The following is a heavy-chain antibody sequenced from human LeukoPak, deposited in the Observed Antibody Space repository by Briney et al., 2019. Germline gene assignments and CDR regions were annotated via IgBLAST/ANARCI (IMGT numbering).Heavy chain of an antibody. CDR1: GFTFSSYG. D-gene: IGHD4-17*01. CDR3: AKSGYGDYPYYFDY. Sequence: PGGSLRLSCAASGFTFSSYGMHWVRQAPGKGLEWVAVIWYDGSNKYYADSVKGRFTISRDNSKNTLYLQMNSLRAEDTAVYYCAKSGYGDYPYYFDYWGQGTLVTVSS. CDR2: IWYDGSNK. V-gene: IGHV3-33*06. J-gene: IGHJ4*02.